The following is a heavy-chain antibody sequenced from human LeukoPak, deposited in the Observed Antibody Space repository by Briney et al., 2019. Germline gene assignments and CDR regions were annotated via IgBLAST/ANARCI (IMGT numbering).Heavy chain of an antibody. J-gene: IGHJ4*02. CDR2: ISSSGSTI. CDR3: ARGYYYDSSGYYPFDY. Sequence: PGGSLILSCAASGFTFSDYYMSWIRQAPGKGLEWVSYISSSGSTIYYADSVKGRFTISRDNAKNSLYLQMNSLRAEDTAVYYCARGYYYDSSGYYPFDYWGQGTLVTVSS. V-gene: IGHV3-11*01. CDR1: GFTFSDYY. D-gene: IGHD3-22*01.